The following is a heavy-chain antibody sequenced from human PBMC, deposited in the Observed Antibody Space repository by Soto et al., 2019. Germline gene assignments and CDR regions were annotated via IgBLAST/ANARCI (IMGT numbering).Heavy chain of an antibody. CDR1: GGTFSSYT. D-gene: IGHD2-15*01. Sequence: QVQLVQSGAEVKKPGSSVKVSCKASGGTFSSYTISWVRQAPGQGLEWMGRIIPILGIANYAQKFQGRVPITADKSPSTAHMELSSLRSEDTAVYYCAGDRIAHGPYYYYHMDVWGKGTTVTVSS. J-gene: IGHJ6*03. V-gene: IGHV1-69*08. CDR2: IIPILGIA. CDR3: AGDRIAHGPYYYYHMDV.